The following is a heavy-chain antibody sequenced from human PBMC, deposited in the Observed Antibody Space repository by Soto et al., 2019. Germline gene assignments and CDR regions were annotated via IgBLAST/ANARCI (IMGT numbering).Heavy chain of an antibody. D-gene: IGHD3-9*01. V-gene: IGHV4-59*11. CDR2: IYYSGST. CDR1: GGSMSNHY. Sequence: SETLSLTCTVSGGSMSNHYWNWIRQPPGKGLEWIGYIYYSGSTTYNPSLKSRVTMSVDTSKNQFSLRLSSVTAADTAVYYCARDLGYYKNWFDPWGQGILVTVSS. CDR3: ARDLGYYKNWFDP. J-gene: IGHJ5*02.